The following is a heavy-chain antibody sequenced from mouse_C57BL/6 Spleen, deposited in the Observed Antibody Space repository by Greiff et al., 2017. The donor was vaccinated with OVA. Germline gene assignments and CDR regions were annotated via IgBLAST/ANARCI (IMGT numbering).Heavy chain of an antibody. CDR2: IYPRSGNT. Sequence: VQLQQSGAELARPGASVKLSCKASGYTFTSSGISWVKQRTGQGLEWIGEIYPRSGNTYYNEKFKGKATLTADKSSSTAYMELRSLTSEDSAVYFCARSIDYGSSYYFDDWGQGTTLTVSS. D-gene: IGHD1-1*01. CDR3: ARSIDYGSSYYFDD. CDR1: GYTFTSSG. V-gene: IGHV1-81*01. J-gene: IGHJ2*01.